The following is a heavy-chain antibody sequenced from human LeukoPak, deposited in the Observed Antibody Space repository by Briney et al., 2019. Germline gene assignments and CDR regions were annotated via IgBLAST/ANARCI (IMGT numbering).Heavy chain of an antibody. CDR3: ATALPGTTVTTFDY. CDR2: FDPEDGET. D-gene: IGHD4-17*01. Sequence: ASVKVSCTVSGYTLTELSMHWVRQAPGKGLEWMGGFDPEDGETIYAQKFQGRVTMTEDTSTDTAYMELSSLRSEDTAVYYCATALPGTTVTTFDYWGQGTQVTVSS. CDR1: GYTLTELS. V-gene: IGHV1-24*01. J-gene: IGHJ4*02.